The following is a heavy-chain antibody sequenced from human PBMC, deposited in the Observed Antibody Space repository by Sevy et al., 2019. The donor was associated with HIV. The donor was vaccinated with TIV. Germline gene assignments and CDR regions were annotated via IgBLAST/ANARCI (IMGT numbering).Heavy chain of an antibody. J-gene: IGHJ3*02. Sequence: SETLSLTCTVSGGSISSGGYYWSWIRQHPGKGLEWIGYIYYSGSTYYNPSLKSRVTISVETSKNQFSLKLSSVTAADTAVYYCARDVRSVVVVAATPGAFDIWGQGTMVTVSS. D-gene: IGHD2-15*01. V-gene: IGHV4-31*03. CDR1: GGSISSGGYY. CDR2: IYYSGST. CDR3: ARDVRSVVVVAATPGAFDI.